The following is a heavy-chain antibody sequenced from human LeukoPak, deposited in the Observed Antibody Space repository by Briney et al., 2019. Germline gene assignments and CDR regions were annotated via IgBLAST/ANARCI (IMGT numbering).Heavy chain of an antibody. D-gene: IGHD2-8*01. CDR2: IYTSGST. CDR3: AQNGYYCIDV. V-gene: IGHV4-61*02. J-gene: IGHJ6*03. CDR1: GGSISSSSYY. Sequence: SETLSLTCTVSGGSISSSSYYWSWIRQPAGKGLEWIGRIYTSGSTNYSPSLKSRVTISVDTSKNQFSLKLSSVTAADTAVYYCAQNGYYCIDVWGKGTTVTVSS.